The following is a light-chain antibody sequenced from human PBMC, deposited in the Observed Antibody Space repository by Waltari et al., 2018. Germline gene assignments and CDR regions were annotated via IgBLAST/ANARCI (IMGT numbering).Light chain of an antibody. Sequence: DIQMTQSPSSLSASVGDRVIITCRAGQGISTRVAWYQKKPGKVPRLLIFGTSTLQSGVPSRCSGSGFGTEFTLIISSLQTEDVASYYCQNYDRAPWTFGQGTKVEIK. V-gene: IGKV1-27*01. CDR3: QNYDRAPWT. CDR2: GTS. CDR1: QGISTR. J-gene: IGKJ1*01.